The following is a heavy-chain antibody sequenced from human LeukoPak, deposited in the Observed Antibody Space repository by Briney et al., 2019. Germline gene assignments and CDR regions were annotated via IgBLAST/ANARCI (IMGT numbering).Heavy chain of an antibody. CDR3: ARDDTVNTLFGAYYYYMDV. CDR2: IKQDGSEK. J-gene: IGHJ6*03. V-gene: IGHV3-7*01. Sequence: PGGSLRLSCVVSGFTFSNYAMSWVRQAPGKGLEWVANIKQDGSEKYYVDSVKGRFTISRDNAKNSLYLQMNSLRAEDTAVYYCARDDTVNTLFGAYYYYMDVWGKGTTVTVSS. D-gene: IGHD3-3*01. CDR1: GFTFSNYA.